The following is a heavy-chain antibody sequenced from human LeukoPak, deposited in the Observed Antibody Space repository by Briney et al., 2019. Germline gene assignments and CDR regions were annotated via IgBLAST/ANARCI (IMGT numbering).Heavy chain of an antibody. Sequence: ASVKVSCKASGYTFTSYGISWVRQAPRQGLEWMGWISAYNGNTNYAQKLQGRVTMTTDTSTSTAYMELRSLRSDDTAVYYCVRDRFYYDSSGYYWQPFDYWGQGTLVTVSS. D-gene: IGHD3-22*01. CDR2: ISAYNGNT. CDR3: VRDRFYYDSSGYYWQPFDY. V-gene: IGHV1-18*01. CDR1: GYTFTSYG. J-gene: IGHJ4*02.